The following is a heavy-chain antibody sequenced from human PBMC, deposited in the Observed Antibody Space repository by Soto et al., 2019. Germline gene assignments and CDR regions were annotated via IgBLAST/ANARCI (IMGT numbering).Heavy chain of an antibody. D-gene: IGHD3-10*01. CDR2: IIPLFGIA. V-gene: IGHV1-69*12. CDR1: GGTFSQFA. J-gene: IGHJ3*02. CDR3: EASGRDVLGYDYKDTEGLEI. Sequence: QVQLVQSGAEVKKPGSSVKVSGKASGGTFSQFAVSWVRQAPGQGLEWMGGIIPLFGIAKYAPKLEVRVTIIAGDSTNTASMELRGRRSEDTAVYYCEASGRDVLGYDYKDTEGLEIWGQGTLVTVSS.